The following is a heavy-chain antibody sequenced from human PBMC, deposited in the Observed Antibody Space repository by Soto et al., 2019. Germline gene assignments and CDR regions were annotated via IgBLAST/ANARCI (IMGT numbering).Heavy chain of an antibody. V-gene: IGHV4-59*01. Sequence: SETLSLTCTVSGGSISSYYWSWIRQPPGKGLEWIGYIYYSGSTNYNPSLKSRVTISVDTSKNQFFLKLSSVTAADTAVYYCARDSISGITMVRGALSPPYGMDVWGQGTTVTVSS. CDR2: IYYSGST. D-gene: IGHD3-10*01. CDR1: GGSISSYY. J-gene: IGHJ6*02. CDR3: ARDSISGITMVRGALSPPYGMDV.